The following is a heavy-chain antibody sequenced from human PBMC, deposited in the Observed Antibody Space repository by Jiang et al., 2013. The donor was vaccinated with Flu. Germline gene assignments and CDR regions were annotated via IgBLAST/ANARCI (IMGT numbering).Heavy chain of an antibody. CDR3: AKDISYYGSDPLNCYYYGMDV. Sequence: VQLVESGGGLVQPGRSLRLSCAASGFTFDDYAMHWVRQAPGKGLEWVSGISWNSGSIGYADSVKGRFTISRDNAKNSLYLQMNSLRAEDTALYYCAKDISYYGSDPLNCYYYGMDVWGQGTTVTVSS. D-gene: IGHD3-10*01. V-gene: IGHV3-9*01. CDR2: ISWNSGSI. J-gene: IGHJ6*02. CDR1: GFTFDDYA.